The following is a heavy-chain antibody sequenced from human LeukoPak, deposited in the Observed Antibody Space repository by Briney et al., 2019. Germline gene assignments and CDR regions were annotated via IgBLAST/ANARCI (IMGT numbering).Heavy chain of an antibody. Sequence: PGGSLRLSCAASGFTFSSYAMSWVRQAPGKGLEWASAISGSGGSTYYADSVKGRFTISRDNSKNTLYLQMNSLRAEDTAVYYCAKLWAAVAARPAFDYWGQETLVTVSS. D-gene: IGHD6-6*01. J-gene: IGHJ4*02. CDR2: ISGSGGST. CDR1: GFTFSSYA. CDR3: AKLWAAVAARPAFDY. V-gene: IGHV3-23*01.